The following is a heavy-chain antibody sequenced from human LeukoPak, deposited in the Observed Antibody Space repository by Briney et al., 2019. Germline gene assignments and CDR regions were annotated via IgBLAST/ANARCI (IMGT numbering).Heavy chain of an antibody. Sequence: SETLSLTCTVSGGSISSYYWSWIRQPPGKGLEWIGYIYYSGSTNYNPSLKSRVTISVDTSKNQFSLKLSSVTAADTAVYYCARDQDYYDSSGYYTPFFDYWGQGTLVTVSS. D-gene: IGHD3-22*01. V-gene: IGHV4-59*12. CDR3: ARDQDYYDSSGYYTPFFDY. J-gene: IGHJ4*02. CDR2: IYYSGST. CDR1: GGSISSYY.